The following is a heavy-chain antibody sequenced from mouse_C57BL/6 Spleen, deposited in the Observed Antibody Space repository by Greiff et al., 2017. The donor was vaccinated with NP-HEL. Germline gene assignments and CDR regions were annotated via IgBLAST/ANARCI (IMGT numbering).Heavy chain of an antibody. V-gene: IGHV14-4*01. CDR1: GFNIKDDY. J-gene: IGHJ3*01. D-gene: IGHD2-1*01. Sequence: EVKLVESGAELVRPGASVKLSCTASGFNIKDDYMHWVKQRPEQGLEWIGWIDPENGDTEYASKFQGKATITADTSSNTAYLQLSSLTSEDTAVYYCTTPPMGNSFAYWGQGTLVTVSA. CDR3: TTPPMGNSFAY. CDR2: IDPENGDT.